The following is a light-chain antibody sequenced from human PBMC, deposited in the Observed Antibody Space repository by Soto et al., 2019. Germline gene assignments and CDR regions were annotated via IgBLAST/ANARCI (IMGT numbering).Light chain of an antibody. CDR3: QSYDSSLSASV. V-gene: IGLV1-40*01. CDR1: SSNIGAGYD. Sequence: QSVQTQPPSVSGAPGQRVTISCTGSSSNIGAGYDVHWYQQLPGTAPKLLIYGNSNRPSGVPDRFSGSKSGTSASLAITGLQAEDEADYYCQSYDSSLSASVFGGGTKLTVL. CDR2: GNS. J-gene: IGLJ2*01.